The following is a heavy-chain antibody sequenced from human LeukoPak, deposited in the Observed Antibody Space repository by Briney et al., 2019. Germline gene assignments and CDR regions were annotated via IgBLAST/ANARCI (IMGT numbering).Heavy chain of an antibody. Sequence: TGGSLRLSCAASGFTFSDYSMNWVRQAPGKGLEWVSSISSSSSYIYYADSMKGRFTIYRDNAKNSLYLQMNSLRGEDTAVYYCARGYDWYFDLWGRGTLVTVSS. CDR2: ISSSSSYI. CDR3: ARGYDWYFDL. J-gene: IGHJ2*01. V-gene: IGHV3-21*01. D-gene: IGHD1-14*01. CDR1: GFTFSDYS.